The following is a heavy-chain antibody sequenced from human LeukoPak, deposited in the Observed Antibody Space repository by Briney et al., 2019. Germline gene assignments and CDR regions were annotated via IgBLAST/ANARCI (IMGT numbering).Heavy chain of an antibody. J-gene: IGHJ3*02. D-gene: IGHD6-19*01. Sequence: GGSLRLSCAASGFTFSSYSMNWVRQAPGKGLEWVSSISSSSSYIYYADSVKGRFTISRDNAKNSLYLQMNSLRAEDTAVYYCARENGGGWTGAFDIWGQGTMVTVSS. V-gene: IGHV3-21*01. CDR2: ISSSSSYI. CDR3: ARENGGGWTGAFDI. CDR1: GFTFSSYS.